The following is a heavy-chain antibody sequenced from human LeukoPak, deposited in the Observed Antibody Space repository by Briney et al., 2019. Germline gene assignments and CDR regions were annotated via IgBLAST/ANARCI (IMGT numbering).Heavy chain of an antibody. CDR1: GGSISSYY. D-gene: IGHD1-26*01. CDR3: ARLGRDHEWWFGP. CDR2: IYYSGNT. J-gene: IGHJ5*02. Sequence: PSETLSLTCTVSGGSISSYYWSWIRQPPGKGLEWIGYIYYSGNTNYNPSPRSRVTISVDTSKNQFSLKLSSVTAADTAVYCCARLGRDHEWWFGPWGQGTLVTVSS. V-gene: IGHV4-59*01.